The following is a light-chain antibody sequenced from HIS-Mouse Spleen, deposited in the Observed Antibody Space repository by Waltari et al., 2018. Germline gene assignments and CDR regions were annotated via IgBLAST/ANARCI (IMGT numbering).Light chain of an antibody. V-gene: IGLV2-14*03. Sequence: QSALTQPASVSGSPGQSIPISCTGTSSDAGGYNYVSWYQQHPGKAPKLMIYDVSNRPSGVSNRFSGSKSGNTASLTISGLQAEDEADYYCQSYDSSLSGWVFGGGTKLTVL. J-gene: IGLJ3*02. CDR2: DVS. CDR1: SSDAGGYNY. CDR3: QSYDSSLSGWV.